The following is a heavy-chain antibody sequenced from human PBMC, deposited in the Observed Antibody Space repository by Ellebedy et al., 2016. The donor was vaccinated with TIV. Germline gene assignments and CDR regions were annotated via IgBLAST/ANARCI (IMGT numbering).Heavy chain of an antibody. CDR1: GFPFSSYA. Sequence: GESLKISXAASGFPFSSYAMSWVRQPPGKGLEWVSSISDSGGNTYYADSVRGRFTFSRDNSKNTLYLQMNSLRAKDTAVYYCAKGWLGAGAGTDFDYWGRGTLVTVSS. V-gene: IGHV3-23*01. CDR3: AKGWLGAGAGTDFDY. CDR2: ISDSGGNT. D-gene: IGHD6-13*01. J-gene: IGHJ4*02.